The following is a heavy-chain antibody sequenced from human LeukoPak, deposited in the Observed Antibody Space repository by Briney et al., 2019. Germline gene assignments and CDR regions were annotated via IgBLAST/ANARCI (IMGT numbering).Heavy chain of an antibody. V-gene: IGHV4-61*02. CDR1: GGSISSGNYY. CDR3: ARRRSERALAVAGTGWFDP. J-gene: IGHJ5*02. D-gene: IGHD6-19*01. Sequence: SETLSLTCTVSGGSISSGNYYWSWIRQPAGKGLEWIGRIYTSGSTNYNPSLKSRVTISVDTSKNQFSLKLSSVTAADTAVYYCARRRSERALAVAGTGWFDPWGQGTLVTVSS. CDR2: IYTSGST.